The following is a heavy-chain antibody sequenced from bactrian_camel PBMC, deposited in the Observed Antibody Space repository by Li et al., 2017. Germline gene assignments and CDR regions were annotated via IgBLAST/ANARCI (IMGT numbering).Heavy chain of an antibody. Sequence: HVQLVESGGGSVQPGESLRLSCAASGDTYSRMNMSWYRQAAGKEREFVSRIDSVGTITYADSVKGRFTLSLDTAKKMVYPQMNSLKPEDTAVYYCAARDYMGCSAYDCKIWAQGTQVTVS. V-gene: IGHV3S53*01. J-gene: IGHJ4*01. CDR1: GDTYSRMN. CDR2: IDSVGTI. D-gene: IGHD3*01. CDR3: AARDYMGCSAYDCKI.